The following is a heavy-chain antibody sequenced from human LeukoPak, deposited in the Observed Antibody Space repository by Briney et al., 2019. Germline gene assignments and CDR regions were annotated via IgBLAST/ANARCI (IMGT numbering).Heavy chain of an antibody. V-gene: IGHV4-39*01. CDR3: ARQIVGTSWNDYWSYIDV. J-gene: IGHJ6*03. CDR2: VFHSGNA. Sequence: PSETLSLTCSVTLGSINSNLYHWGWLRQPPGKGLEWVGNVFHSGNAYYSPCRQSWVAISLDMSKNQFYRKLTSVTAADTALYDCARQIVGTSWNDYWSYIDVWGKGTSVSVSS. CDR1: LGSINSNLYH. D-gene: IGHD1-1*01.